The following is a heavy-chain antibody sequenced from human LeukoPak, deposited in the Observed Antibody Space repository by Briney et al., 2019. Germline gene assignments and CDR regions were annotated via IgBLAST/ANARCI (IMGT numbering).Heavy chain of an antibody. J-gene: IGHJ4*02. V-gene: IGHV4-59*01. D-gene: IGHD3-10*01. CDR1: GASISGYY. Sequence: SETLSLTCTVSGASISGYYWSWIRQPPGKGLEWSGYIDDSGSANYNPSLKSRVTISGDTSKNQFYLKVTFVTAADTAIYYCARDRPFGVWGQGTQVTVSS. CDR2: IDDSGSA. CDR3: ARDRPFGV.